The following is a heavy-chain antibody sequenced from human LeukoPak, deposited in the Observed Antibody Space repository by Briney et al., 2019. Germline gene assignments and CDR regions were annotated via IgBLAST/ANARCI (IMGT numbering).Heavy chain of an antibody. Sequence: PGGSLRLSCAASGFTLNNYWMGWVRQAPGRGLEWVANINQDGSEKYYVDSVKGRFTISRDNAKNSLYLQMNSLRAEDTAVYYCASMVRGAASYWGQGTLVTVSS. D-gene: IGHD3-10*01. V-gene: IGHV3-7*01. J-gene: IGHJ4*02. CDR2: INQDGSEK. CDR3: ASMVRGAASY. CDR1: GFTLNNYW.